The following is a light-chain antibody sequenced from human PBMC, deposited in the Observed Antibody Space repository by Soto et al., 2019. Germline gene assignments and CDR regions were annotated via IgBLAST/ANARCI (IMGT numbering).Light chain of an antibody. V-gene: IGKV1-39*01. CDR2: AAS. CDR3: QQSYSTPT. Sequence: DIQMTQSPSSLSASVGDRVTITCRASQSISSYLNWYQQKPGKAPKLLIYAASSLQSGVPSRFSGSGSGTDFTLTISSLQPEDFATYYCQQSYSTPTFGGGPKVEIK. J-gene: IGKJ4*01. CDR1: QSISSY.